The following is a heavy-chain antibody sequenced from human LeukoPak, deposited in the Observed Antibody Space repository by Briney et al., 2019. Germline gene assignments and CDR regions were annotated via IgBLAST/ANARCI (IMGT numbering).Heavy chain of an antibody. CDR3: AKPPQQPVLYFQH. CDR1: GFTFSTYG. J-gene: IGHJ1*01. Sequence: GGSLRLSCAASGFTFSTYGMTWVRQAPGKGLDWVSTISAIDGSTYYADSVKGRFTISRDNSKNTLYLQMNSLRDEDTAVYYCAKPPQQPVLYFQHWGQGTLVTVSS. V-gene: IGHV3-23*01. D-gene: IGHD6-13*01. CDR2: ISAIDGST.